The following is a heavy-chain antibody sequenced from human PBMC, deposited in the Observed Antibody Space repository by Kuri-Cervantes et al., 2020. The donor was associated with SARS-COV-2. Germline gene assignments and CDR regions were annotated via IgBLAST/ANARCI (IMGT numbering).Heavy chain of an antibody. D-gene: IGHD3-9*01. Sequence: GESLKISCAASGFTFSNYVMHWVRQAPGKGLEWVTIISYDGSNKYYADSVKGRFTISRDNSKNTLYLQMNSLRAEDTAVYYCARGLRYFDWLLGWVFDYWGQGTLVTVSS. CDR1: GFTFSNYV. CDR2: ISYDGSNK. J-gene: IGHJ4*02. CDR3: ARGLRYFDWLLGWVFDY. V-gene: IGHV3-30*03.